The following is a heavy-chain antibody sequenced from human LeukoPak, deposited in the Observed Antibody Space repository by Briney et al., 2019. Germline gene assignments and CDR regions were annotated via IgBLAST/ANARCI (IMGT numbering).Heavy chain of an antibody. CDR1: GYTFTSYG. V-gene: IGHV1-18*01. D-gene: IGHD3-10*01. CDR2: ISAYNGNT. Sequence: GASVKVSCKASGYTFTSYGISWVRQAPGQGLEWMGWISAYNGNTNSAQKLQGRVTMTTDTSTSTAYMELRSLRSDDTAVYYCARDELGSGDYYGSGSYYNPLDYWGQGTLVTVSS. CDR3: ARDELGSGDYYGSGSYYNPLDY. J-gene: IGHJ4*02.